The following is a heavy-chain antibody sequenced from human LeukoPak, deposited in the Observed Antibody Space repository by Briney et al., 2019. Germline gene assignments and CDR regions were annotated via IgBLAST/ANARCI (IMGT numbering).Heavy chain of an antibody. D-gene: IGHD6-6*01. V-gene: IGHV3-30*09. CDR3: ARDKQLVTPFDY. J-gene: IGHJ4*02. CDR1: GFTFSSYS. Sequence: PGGSLRLSCAASGFTFSSYSMHWVRQAPGKGLEWVAVLSSDGSNKYYADSVRGRFAISRDNSKNTLYLQMNSLRAGDTAVYYCARDKQLVTPFDYWGQGTLVTVSS. CDR2: LSSDGSNK.